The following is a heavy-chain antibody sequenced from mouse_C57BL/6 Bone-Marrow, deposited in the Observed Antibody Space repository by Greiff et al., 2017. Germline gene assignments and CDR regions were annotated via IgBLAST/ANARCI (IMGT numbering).Heavy chain of an antibody. CDR2: IHPNSGST. D-gene: IGHD1-1*01. J-gene: IGHJ3*01. V-gene: IGHV1-64*01. CDR3: SRGSYGSSAWFAY. CDR1: GYTFTSYW. Sequence: VQLQQPGAELVKPGASVKLSCKASGYTFTSYWMHWVKQRPGQGLEWIGMIHPNSGSTNYNEKFQSKATLTVDKSSSTAYMQLSSLTSEDSAVYYGSRGSYGSSAWFAYWGQGTLVTVSA.